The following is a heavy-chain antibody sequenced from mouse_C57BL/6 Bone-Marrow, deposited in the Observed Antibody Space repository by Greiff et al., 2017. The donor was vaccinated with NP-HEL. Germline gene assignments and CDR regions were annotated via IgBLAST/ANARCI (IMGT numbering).Heavy chain of an antibody. V-gene: IGHV1-74*01. CDR1: GYTFTSYW. D-gene: IGHD1-1*01. CDR2: IHPSDSDT. J-gene: IGHJ2*01. CDR3: AINYGSSPFGY. Sequence: QVQLQQPGAELVKPGASVKVSCKASGYTFTSYWMHWVKQRPGQGLEWIGRIHPSDSDTNYNQKFKGKATLTVDKSSSTAYMQLSSLTSEDSAVYCCAINYGSSPFGYWGQGTTLTVSS.